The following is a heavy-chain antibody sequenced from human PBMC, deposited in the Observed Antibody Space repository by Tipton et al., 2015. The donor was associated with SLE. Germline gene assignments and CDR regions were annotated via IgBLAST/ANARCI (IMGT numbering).Heavy chain of an antibody. V-gene: IGHV4-34*01. Sequence: GLVKPSETLSLTCAVYGGSFSGYYWSWIRQPPGKGLEWIGEINHSGSTNYNPSLKSRVTISVDTSKNQFSLKLSSVTAEDTAVYYCAKDRFFGSGPRDYFDYWGQGTLVTVSS. J-gene: IGHJ4*02. CDR1: GGSFSGYY. D-gene: IGHD3-3*01. CDR2: INHSGST. CDR3: AKDRFFGSGPRDYFDY.